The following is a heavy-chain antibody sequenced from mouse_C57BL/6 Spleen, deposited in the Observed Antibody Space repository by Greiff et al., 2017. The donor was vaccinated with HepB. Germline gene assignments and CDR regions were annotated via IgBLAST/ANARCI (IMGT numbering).Heavy chain of an antibody. CDR1: GYTFTSYW. J-gene: IGHJ2*01. CDR2: IDPSDSYT. V-gene: IGHV1-69*01. D-gene: IGHD4-1*01. CDR3: ARNWENYFDY. Sequence: QVQLKQPGAELVMPGASVKLSCKASGYTFTSYWMHWVKQRPGQGLEWIGEIDPSDSYTNYNQKFKGKSTLTVDKSSSTAYMQLSSLTSEDSAVYYCARNWENYFDYWGQGTTLTVSS.